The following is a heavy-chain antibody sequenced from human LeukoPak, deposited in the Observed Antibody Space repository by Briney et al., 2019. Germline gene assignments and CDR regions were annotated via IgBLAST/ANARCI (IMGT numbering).Heavy chain of an antibody. CDR3: AKVSWSSGSYSGGY. D-gene: IGHD1-26*01. Sequence: GGSLRLSCAASGFTFSNYAMSWVRQAPGKGLEWVSAISGSGYSTYYADSVKGRFTISRDNSKNTLYLQMNSLRAEDTAVYYCAKVSWSSGSYSGGYWGQGTLVTVSS. V-gene: IGHV3-23*01. CDR1: GFTFSNYA. J-gene: IGHJ4*02. CDR2: ISGSGYST.